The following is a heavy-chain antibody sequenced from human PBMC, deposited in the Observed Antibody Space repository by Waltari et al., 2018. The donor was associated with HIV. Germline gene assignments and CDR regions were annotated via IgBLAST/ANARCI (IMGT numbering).Heavy chain of an antibody. CDR2: ISTYNGYT. V-gene: IGHV1-18*01. CDR1: GYTFTSYG. Sequence: QVQLVQSGAEVKKPGASVKVSCKASGYTFTSYGISWVRQAPGQGLEWMGWISTYNGYTNYAQNLQGRVTMTTDTSTRTAYMELRSLRSDDTAVYYCARDQEDIVVVPAAMGGMDVWGQGTTVTVSS. J-gene: IGHJ6*02. D-gene: IGHD2-2*01. CDR3: ARDQEDIVVVPAAMGGMDV.